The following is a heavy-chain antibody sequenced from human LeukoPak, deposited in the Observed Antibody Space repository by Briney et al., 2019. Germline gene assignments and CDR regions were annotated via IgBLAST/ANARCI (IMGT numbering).Heavy chain of an antibody. D-gene: IGHD4-17*01. V-gene: IGHV3-74*01. CDR1: GFTFNDYW. J-gene: IGHJ4*02. CDR2: INSDGSHT. CDR3: TRGRSRFGYYVGYH. Sequence: GGSLTLSCTASGFTFNDYWLHWLREAPGKGLVWVSRINSDGSHTDYVDSVKGRFTLSRDNAKNTLYLQVNSLRAEDTAVYYCTRGRSRFGYYVGYHWGEGTLVSVSS.